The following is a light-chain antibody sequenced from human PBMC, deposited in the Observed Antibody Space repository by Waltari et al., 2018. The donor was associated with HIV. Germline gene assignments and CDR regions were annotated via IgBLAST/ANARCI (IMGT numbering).Light chain of an antibody. CDR2: GAS. Sequence: TLLTPSPATLSVSTGERVTLSCRASQSLTANLAWYQQRPGQAPRLLIYGASSRATDIPARVTGSGSGTDYTLTSSSVQSEDAAVYYCQQNIHWPPYTFGQGTKL. J-gene: IGKJ2*01. CDR3: QQNIHWPPYT. CDR1: QSLTAN. V-gene: IGKV3-15*01.